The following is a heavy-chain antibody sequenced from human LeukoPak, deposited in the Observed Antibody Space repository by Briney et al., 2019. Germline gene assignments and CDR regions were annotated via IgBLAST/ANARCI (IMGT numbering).Heavy chain of an antibody. V-gene: IGHV1-46*01. CDR1: GYTFTSYY. D-gene: IGHD1-26*01. CDR2: INPTGGST. J-gene: IGHJ5*02. Sequence: GASVKVSCKASGYTFTSYYMHWMRQAPGQGLEWMGLINPTGGSTGYAQKFQGRVTMTRDMSTSTDYTELSSLRSEDTAIYYCARDNSVGDNAWWFDPWGQGTLVTVSS. CDR3: ARDNSVGDNAWWFDP.